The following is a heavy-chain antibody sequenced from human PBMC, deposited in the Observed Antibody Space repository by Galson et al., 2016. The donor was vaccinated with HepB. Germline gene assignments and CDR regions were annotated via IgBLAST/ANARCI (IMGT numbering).Heavy chain of an antibody. J-gene: IGHJ2*01. CDR3: TREFDL. Sequence: SLRLSCAASGFSLGNYWMNWARQAPGKGLEWLANIKKDGSEINYLDSVKGRFTISRDNAKNSLFLQMNTLRVEDTAVYYCTREFDLRGRGTQVTVSS. CDR1: GFSLGNYW. V-gene: IGHV3-7*04. CDR2: IKKDGSEI.